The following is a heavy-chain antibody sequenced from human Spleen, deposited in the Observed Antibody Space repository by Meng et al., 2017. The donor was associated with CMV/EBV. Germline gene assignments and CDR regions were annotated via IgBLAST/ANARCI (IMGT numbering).Heavy chain of an antibody. J-gene: IGHJ5*02. Sequence: LSLTCAASGFTFSSYAMHWVRQAPGKGLEWVAVISYDGSNKYYADSVKGRFTISRDNSKNTLYLQMNSLRAEDTAVYYCARETGAKGWFDPWGQGTLVTVSS. D-gene: IGHD1-14*01. CDR3: ARETGAKGWFDP. V-gene: IGHV3-30-3*01. CDR1: GFTFSSYA. CDR2: ISYDGSNK.